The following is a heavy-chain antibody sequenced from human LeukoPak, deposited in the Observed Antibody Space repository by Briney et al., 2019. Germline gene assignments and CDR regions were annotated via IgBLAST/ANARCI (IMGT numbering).Heavy chain of an antibody. V-gene: IGHV3-23*01. Sequence: PGGSPRLSCAASGFTFSSYAMSWVRQAPGKGLEWVSGVSCSGGSTYYADSVKGRFTISRDNSKNTLYLQMNSLRAEDTAVYYCAKEGEYYDSGSYSDYWGQGTLVTVSS. J-gene: IGHJ4*02. D-gene: IGHD3-10*01. CDR2: VSCSGGST. CDR3: AKEGEYYDSGSYSDY. CDR1: GFTFSSYA.